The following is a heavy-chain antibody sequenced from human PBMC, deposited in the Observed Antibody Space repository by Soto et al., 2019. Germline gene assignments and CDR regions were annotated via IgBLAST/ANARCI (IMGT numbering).Heavy chain of an antibody. D-gene: IGHD3-10*01. V-gene: IGHV4-59*01. J-gene: IGHJ4*02. CDR1: GGSISSYY. CDR3: ARGVEVLLWFGESIQTPYFDY. Sequence: SETLSLTCTVSGGSISSYYWSWIRQPPGKGLEWIGYIYYSGSTNYNPSLKSRVTISVDTSKNQFSLKLSSVTAADTAVYYCARGVEVLLWFGESIQTPYFDYWGQGTLVTVSS. CDR2: IYYSGST.